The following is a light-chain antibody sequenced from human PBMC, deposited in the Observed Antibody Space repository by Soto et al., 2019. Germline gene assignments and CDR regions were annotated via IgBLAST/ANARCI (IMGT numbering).Light chain of an antibody. J-gene: IGKJ1*01. CDR1: QSVSSN. Sequence: EIVMTQSPATLSVSPGERATLSCRASQSVSSNLAWYQQKPGQAPRLLIYAASTRATGIPARFSGSGSGTEFTLTISSLQSEDFAVYCCQQYTNWLGTSGPGTKV. CDR3: QQYTNWLGT. CDR2: AAS. V-gene: IGKV3-15*01.